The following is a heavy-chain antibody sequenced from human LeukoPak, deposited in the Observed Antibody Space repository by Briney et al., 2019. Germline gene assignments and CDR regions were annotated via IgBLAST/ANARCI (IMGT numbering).Heavy chain of an antibody. D-gene: IGHD2-2*01. CDR3: AKDAREYQLLWNYYYGMDV. J-gene: IGHJ6*02. CDR2: IYSGGST. Sequence: GGSLRLSCAASGATVSTNYMSWVRQAPGKGLEWVSVIYSGGSTYYADSVKGRFTISRDNSKNTLYLQMNSLRAEDTAVYYCAKDAREYQLLWNYYYGMDVWGQGTTVTVSS. V-gene: IGHV3-53*01. CDR1: GATVSTNY.